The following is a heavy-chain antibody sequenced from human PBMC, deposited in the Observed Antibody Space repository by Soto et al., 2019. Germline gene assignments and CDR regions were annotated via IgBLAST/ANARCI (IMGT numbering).Heavy chain of an antibody. V-gene: IGHV3-23*01. J-gene: IGHJ4*02. Sequence: GSLRVSCAASGFTFRSSGMNWVRQAPGKGLEWVSAIGGSGDTTYYADSVKGRFTISRDSSKNTLYLQMNSLRAEDTAVYYCAKELGHTKPFDYWGQGTLVTVSS. D-gene: IGHD3-3*02. CDR1: GFTFRSSG. CDR3: AKELGHTKPFDY. CDR2: IGGSGDTT.